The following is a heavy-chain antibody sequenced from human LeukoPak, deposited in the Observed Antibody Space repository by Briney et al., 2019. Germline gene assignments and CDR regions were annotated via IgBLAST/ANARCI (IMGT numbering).Heavy chain of an antibody. V-gene: IGHV3-30*03. J-gene: IGHJ4*02. CDR2: ISYDGSNK. CDR3: ARGGLVPF. Sequence: GGSLRLSCAASGFTFSSYGMLWVRQAPAKGLEWVAVISYDGSNKYYADSVKGRFTISRDNSKNTLYLQMNSLRAGDTAVYYCARGGLVPFWGQGTLVTVSS. CDR1: GFTFSSYG. D-gene: IGHD6-19*01.